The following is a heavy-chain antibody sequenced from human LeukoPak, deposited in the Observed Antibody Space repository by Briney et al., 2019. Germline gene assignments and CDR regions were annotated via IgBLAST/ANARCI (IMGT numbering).Heavy chain of an antibody. V-gene: IGHV1-69*13. Sequence: SVKVSCKASGGTSSSYAISWVRQAPGQGLEWMGGIIPIFGTANYAQKFQGRVTITADESTSTAYMELSSLRSEDTAVYYCARAAGDGDYVPLDYWGQGTLVTVSS. CDR3: ARAAGDGDYVPLDY. CDR1: GGTSSSYA. D-gene: IGHD4-17*01. J-gene: IGHJ4*02. CDR2: IIPIFGTA.